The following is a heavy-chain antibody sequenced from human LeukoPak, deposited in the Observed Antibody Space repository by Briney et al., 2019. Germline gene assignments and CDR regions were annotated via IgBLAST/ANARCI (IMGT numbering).Heavy chain of an antibody. CDR3: ARAPYYDFWSGYSKYYFDY. V-gene: IGHV1-18*01. J-gene: IGHJ4*02. CDR2: ISAYNGNT. D-gene: IGHD3-3*01. Sequence: ASVKVSCKASGYTFTSYGISWVRQAPGQGLEWMGWISAYNGNTNYAQKLQGRVTMTTDKSTSTAYMELRSLRSDDTAVYYCARAPYYDFWSGYSKYYFDYWGQGTLFTVSS. CDR1: GYTFTSYG.